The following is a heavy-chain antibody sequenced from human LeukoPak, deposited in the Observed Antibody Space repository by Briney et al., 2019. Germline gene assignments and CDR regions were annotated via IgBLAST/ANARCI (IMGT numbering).Heavy chain of an antibody. CDR2: IYHCGST. CDR3: ARHTWGNCYDSSGFDY. V-gene: IGHV4-38-2*01. CDR1: GYSISSGYY. D-gene: IGHD3-22*01. Sequence: SETLSLTCAVSGYSISSGYYWGWIRQPPGKGLEWIGSIYHCGSTYYNPSLKSRVTISVDTSKNQFSLKLSSVTAADTAVYYCARHTWGNCYDSSGFDYWGQGTLVTVSS. J-gene: IGHJ4*02.